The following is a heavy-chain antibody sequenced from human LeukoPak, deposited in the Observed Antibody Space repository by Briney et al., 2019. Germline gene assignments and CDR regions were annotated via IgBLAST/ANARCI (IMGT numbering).Heavy chain of an antibody. CDR2: IYHSGST. D-gene: IGHD3-3*01. Sequence: PSETLSLTCTVSGFSISSGFHWGWIRQPPGKGLEWIGSIYHSGSTYYNPSLKSRVTISVDTSKNQFSLKLSSVTAADTAVYYCARVGAAFWSGYYTKDFDYWGQGTLVTVSS. J-gene: IGHJ4*02. CDR3: ARVGAAFWSGYYTKDFDY. V-gene: IGHV4-38-2*02. CDR1: GFSISSGFH.